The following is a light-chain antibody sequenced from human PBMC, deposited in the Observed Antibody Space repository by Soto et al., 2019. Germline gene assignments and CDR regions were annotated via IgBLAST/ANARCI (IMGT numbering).Light chain of an antibody. J-gene: IGKJ4*01. Sequence: EIVLTQSPATVSLSPGERATLSCRASQCVSTFLAWYQQKPGQAPRLLIYDASNRATGIPARFSGSGSGTDFILTISSLEPEDFAVYYCQQRSNWPLTFGGGTKVEIK. V-gene: IGKV3-11*01. CDR3: QQRSNWPLT. CDR1: QCVSTF. CDR2: DAS.